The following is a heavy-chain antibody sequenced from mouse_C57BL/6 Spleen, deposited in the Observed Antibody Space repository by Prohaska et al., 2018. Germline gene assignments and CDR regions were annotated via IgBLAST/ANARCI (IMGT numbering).Heavy chain of an antibody. CDR3: ARRRNYDYAMDY. J-gene: IGHJ4*01. Sequence: TELVKPGALVKLSCKASGYTFTSYWMHWVKQRPGQGLEWIGNINPSNGGTNYNEKFKSKATLTVDKSSSTAYMQLSRLTSEDSAVYYCARRRNYDYAMDYWGQGTSVTVSS. D-gene: IGHD1-1*01. CDR1: GYTFTSYW. CDR2: INPSNGGT. V-gene: IGHV1-53*01.